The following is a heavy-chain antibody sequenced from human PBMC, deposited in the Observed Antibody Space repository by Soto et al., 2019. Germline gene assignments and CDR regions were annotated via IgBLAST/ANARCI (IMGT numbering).Heavy chain of an antibody. Sequence: ASVKVSFKASGYTFTSYGISWLRQAPGQGLEWMGWISAYNGNTNYAQKLQGRVTMTTDTSTSTAYMELRSLRSDDTAVHYCARDLYYDSSGYTPWGQGTLVTVSS. D-gene: IGHD3-22*01. CDR1: GYTFTSYG. CDR3: ARDLYYDSSGYTP. V-gene: IGHV1-18*04. CDR2: ISAYNGNT. J-gene: IGHJ5*02.